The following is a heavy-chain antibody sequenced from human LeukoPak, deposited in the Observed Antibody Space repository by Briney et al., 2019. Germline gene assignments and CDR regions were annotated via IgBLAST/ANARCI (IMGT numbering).Heavy chain of an antibody. D-gene: IGHD2-21*02. Sequence: GRSLRLSCAASGFTFDTYGMSWVRQAPGKGLEWVSSISSNSANTYYADSVKGRFTISRDNSKNTLYLQMNSLRAEDTAVYYCAKDGTGCGGDCYSDYWGQGTLVTVSS. CDR1: GFTFDTYG. CDR3: AKDGTGCGGDCYSDY. V-gene: IGHV3-23*01. J-gene: IGHJ4*02. CDR2: ISSNSANT.